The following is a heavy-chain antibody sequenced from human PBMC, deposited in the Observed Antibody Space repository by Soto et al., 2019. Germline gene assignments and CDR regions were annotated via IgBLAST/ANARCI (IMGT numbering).Heavy chain of an antibody. D-gene: IGHD3-16*01. Sequence: SETLSLTCTVSGGSLIAGGYYWSWIRQYPGKALEWIGFSYYTGTTYYNPSLRSRVTMSVDTSKNQFYLEVTSVTAADTAIYYCARGGHSSWGWLDPWGQGIPVTVSS. V-gene: IGHV4-31*03. CDR3: ARGGHSSWGWLDP. CDR2: SYYTGTT. CDR1: GGSLIAGGYY. J-gene: IGHJ5*02.